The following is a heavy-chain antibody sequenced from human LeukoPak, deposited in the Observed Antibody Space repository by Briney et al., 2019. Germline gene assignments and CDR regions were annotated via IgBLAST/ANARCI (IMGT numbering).Heavy chain of an antibody. D-gene: IGHD6-13*01. CDR1: GGSISSGGYY. CDR2: IYYSGST. CDR3: ARENGIAAAGSSDWFDP. J-gene: IGHJ5*02. V-gene: IGHV4-31*03. Sequence: SQTLSLTCTVSGGSISSGGYYWSWIRQHPGKGLEWIGYIYYSGSTYYNPSLKSRVTISVDTSKNQFSLKLSSVTAADTAVYYCARENGIAAAGSSDWFDPWGQGTLVTVSS.